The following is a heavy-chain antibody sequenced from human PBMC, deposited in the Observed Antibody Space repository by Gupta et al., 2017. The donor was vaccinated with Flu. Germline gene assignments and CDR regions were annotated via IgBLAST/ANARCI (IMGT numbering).Heavy chain of an antibody. V-gene: IGHV3-48*03. D-gene: IGHD1-26*01. CDR1: SDYE. CDR2: INSKSVT. Sequence: SDYEMNWVRLAPWKVLEWVSFINSKSVTYNTESVRGRFTMSRDNARNSVYLQMNSLRVEDTGLYYCARGHWDFWGQGTLVTVSS. CDR3: ARGHWDF. J-gene: IGHJ4*02.